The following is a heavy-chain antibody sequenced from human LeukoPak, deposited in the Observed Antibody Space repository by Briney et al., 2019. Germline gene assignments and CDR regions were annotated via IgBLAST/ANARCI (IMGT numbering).Heavy chain of an antibody. Sequence: GGSLRLSCAAPGFTFSSYAMSWVRQAPGKGLEWVSAISGSGGSTYYADSVKGRFTISRDNSKNTLYLQMNSLRAEDTAVYYCAKSRVAATAALAFDYWGQGTLVTVSS. CDR2: ISGSGGST. D-gene: IGHD2-15*01. V-gene: IGHV3-23*01. J-gene: IGHJ4*02. CDR3: AKSRVAATAALAFDY. CDR1: GFTFSSYA.